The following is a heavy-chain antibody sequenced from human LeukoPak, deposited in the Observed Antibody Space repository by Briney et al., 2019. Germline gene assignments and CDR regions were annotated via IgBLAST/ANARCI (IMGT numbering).Heavy chain of an antibody. D-gene: IGHD6-13*01. V-gene: IGHV3-15*01. CDR3: TSHSSSWFTAY. CDR1: GFTFSNAW. J-gene: IGHJ4*02. CDR2: IKSKTDGGTT. Sequence: GGSLRLSCAASGFTFSNAWMSWVRQAPGKGLEWVGRIKSKTDGGTTDYAAPVKGRFTISRDDSRNTLYLQMNSLKTEDTAVYYCTSHSSSWFTAYWGQGTLVTVSS.